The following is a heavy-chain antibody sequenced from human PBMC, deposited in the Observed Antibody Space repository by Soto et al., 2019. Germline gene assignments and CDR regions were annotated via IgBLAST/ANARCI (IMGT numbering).Heavy chain of an antibody. CDR2: INHSGST. CDR3: ARSYLGGNFDS. J-gene: IGHJ4*02. Sequence: SEPLSLTCAVYGGSFSGYYWSWIRQPPGKGLEWIGEINHSGSTNYNPSLKSRVTISVDTSRKQFSLNLSSVAAADTAMYYCARSYLGGNFDSWGQGTLVTVSS. V-gene: IGHV4-34*01. D-gene: IGHD2-15*01. CDR1: GGSFSGYY.